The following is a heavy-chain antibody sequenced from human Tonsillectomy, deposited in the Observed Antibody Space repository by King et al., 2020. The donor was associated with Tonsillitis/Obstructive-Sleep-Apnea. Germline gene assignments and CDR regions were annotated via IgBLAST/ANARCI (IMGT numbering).Heavy chain of an antibody. Sequence: QLKESGPGLVKPSETLSLTCTVSGGSISSYYWSWIRQPPGKGLEWIGYIYYSGSTNYNPSLKSRVTISVDTSKNQFSLKLSSVTAADTAVYYCASPSIAVAGYDAFDIWGQGTMVTVSS. CDR3: ASPSIAVAGYDAFDI. D-gene: IGHD6-19*01. CDR2: IYYSGST. CDR1: GGSISSYY. J-gene: IGHJ3*02. V-gene: IGHV4-59*01.